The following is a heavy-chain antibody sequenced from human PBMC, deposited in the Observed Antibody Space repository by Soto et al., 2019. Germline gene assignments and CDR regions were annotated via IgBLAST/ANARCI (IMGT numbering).Heavy chain of an antibody. D-gene: IGHD3-3*01. CDR2: ITWNSRVL. Sequence: EVQLVESGGRLVQPGRSLRLSCVGTGLNFDDFAMHWVRQAPGKGLEWVSGITWNSRVLAYADSVKGRFTISRDNARNSLYQQMDSLRDEDTALYYCAKGRYDFWSPYYFDSWGQGTLVTVSS. V-gene: IGHV3-9*01. CDR1: GLNFDDFA. CDR3: AKGRYDFWSPYYFDS. J-gene: IGHJ4*02.